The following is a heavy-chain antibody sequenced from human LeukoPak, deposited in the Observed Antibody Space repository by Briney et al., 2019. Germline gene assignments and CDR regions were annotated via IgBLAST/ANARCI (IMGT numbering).Heavy chain of an antibody. CDR1: GFTFGDYA. CDR2: IRSKAYGGTT. V-gene: IGHV3-49*04. CDR3: TRNQNGLQWLAHYYYYYGMDV. J-gene: IGHJ6*04. Sequence: GGSLRLSCTASGFTFGDYAMSWVRQAPGKGLEWVGFIRSKAYGGTTEYAASVKGRFTISRDDSKSIAYLQMNSLKTEDTAVYYCTRNQNGLQWLAHYYYYYGMDVWGKGTTDTVSS. D-gene: IGHD6-19*01.